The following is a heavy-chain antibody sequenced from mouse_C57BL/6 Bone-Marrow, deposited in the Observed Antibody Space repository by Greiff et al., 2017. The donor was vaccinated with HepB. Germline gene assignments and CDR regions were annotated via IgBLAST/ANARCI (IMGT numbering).Heavy chain of an antibody. CDR1: GYSFTSYY. J-gene: IGHJ2*01. CDR3: ARDYYYGSSYDYFDY. CDR2: IYPGSGNT. V-gene: IGHV1-66*01. Sequence: QVQLQQSGPELVKPGASVKISCKASGYSFTSYYIHWVKQRPGQGLEWIGWIYPGSGNTKYNEKFKGKATLTADTSSSTAYMQLSSLTSEDSAVYYCARDYYYGSSYDYFDYWGQGTTLTVSS. D-gene: IGHD1-1*01.